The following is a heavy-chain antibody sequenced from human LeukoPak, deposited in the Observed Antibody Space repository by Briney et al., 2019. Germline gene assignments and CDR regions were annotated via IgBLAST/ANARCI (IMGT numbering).Heavy chain of an antibody. CDR3: ARDKASSGWYYFDS. J-gene: IGHJ4*02. CDR2: ISSSSNTI. V-gene: IGHV3-48*01. Sequence: PGGSLRLSCAASGFTLSSYCMNWVRQAPGKGLEWVSYISSSSNTIYYADSVKGRFTISRDNAKNSLYLQMNSLRAEDTAVYYCARDKASSGWYYFDSWGQGTLVTVCS. CDR1: GFTLSSYC. D-gene: IGHD6-19*01.